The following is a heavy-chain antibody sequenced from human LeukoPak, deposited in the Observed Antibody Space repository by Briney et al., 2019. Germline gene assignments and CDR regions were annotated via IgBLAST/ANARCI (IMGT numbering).Heavy chain of an antibody. CDR2: ISSSSSYI. Sequence: GGSLRLSCAASGFTFSSYSMNWVRQAPGKRLEWVSSISSSSSYIYYADSVKGRFTISRDNAKNSLYLQMNSLRAEDTAVYYCARDLGGLAVAGQFDYWGQGTLVTVSS. CDR3: ARDLGGLAVAGQFDY. V-gene: IGHV3-21*01. D-gene: IGHD6-19*01. CDR1: GFTFSSYS. J-gene: IGHJ4*02.